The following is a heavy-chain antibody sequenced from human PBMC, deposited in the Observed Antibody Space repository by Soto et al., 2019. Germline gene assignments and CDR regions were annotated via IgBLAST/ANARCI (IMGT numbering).Heavy chain of an antibody. Sequence: SETLSLTFAVSGGSVSSTNWWRWVRQPPGKRLQWIGEFYRSATANSGPSLRSRISRSLEKSTSHFSLKLSSVTAADTAVYYWARAGITIFGDRPGLDPSGQGTILTV. V-gene: IGHV4-4*02. CDR1: GGSVSSTNW. J-gene: IGHJ5*02. CDR2: FYRSATA. D-gene: IGHD3-3*01. CDR3: ARAGITIFGDRPGLDP.